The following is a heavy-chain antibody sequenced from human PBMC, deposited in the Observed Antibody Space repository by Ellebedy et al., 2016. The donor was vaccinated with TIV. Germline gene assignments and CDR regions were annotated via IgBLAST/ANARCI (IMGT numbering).Heavy chain of an antibody. CDR3: ATQLWNTEN. V-gene: IGHV3-23*01. CDR2: ISTSDGT. Sequence: PGGSLRLSCEASESTFSSYGMSWVRQAPGKGLEWVSSISTSDGTHYADSVKGRFTISRDTPKNTLYLQMNSLRVEDTAVYYCATQLWNTENWGQGTLVIVSS. CDR1: ESTFSSYG. D-gene: IGHD5-24*01. J-gene: IGHJ4*02.